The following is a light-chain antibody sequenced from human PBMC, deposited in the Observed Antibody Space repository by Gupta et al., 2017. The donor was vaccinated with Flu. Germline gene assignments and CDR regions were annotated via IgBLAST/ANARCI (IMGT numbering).Light chain of an antibody. J-gene: IGLJ3*02. Sequence: QSVLTQPPSGSAAPAPKVTISCSGSSSNMGNKYVSWYQQLPGTAPNLLIYENKKRPSGIPDRFSGSKSGKSATLTINGLQTWDEAEYYCGTWERSIRAVVFGGGTKLTVL. CDR3: GTWERSIRAVV. CDR1: SSNMGNKY. V-gene: IGLV1-51*02. CDR2: ENK.